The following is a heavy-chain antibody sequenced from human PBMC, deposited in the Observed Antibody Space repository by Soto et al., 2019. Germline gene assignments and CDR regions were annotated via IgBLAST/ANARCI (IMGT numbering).Heavy chain of an antibody. CDR2: IYYSGST. V-gene: IGHV4-59*01. Sequence: SETLSLTCTVSGAPITINYWSWIRQAPGKGLEWIGYIYYSGSTTYNPSLKSRVTMSADTSKDQFSLKLNSVTTADTAVYYCARDAGGPYDNWGPGILVTVSS. D-gene: IGHD2-15*01. CDR1: GAPITINY. J-gene: IGHJ4*01. CDR3: ARDAGGPYDN.